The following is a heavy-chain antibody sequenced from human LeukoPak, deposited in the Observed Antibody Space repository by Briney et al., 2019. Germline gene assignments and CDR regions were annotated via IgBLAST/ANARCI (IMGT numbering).Heavy chain of an antibody. Sequence: GGSLRLSCAVSGFTFSGYWMTWVRQAPGKGLEWVATIKEDGREGYYVDSVKGRFTISRDNAKSSLYLQMNSLRAEDTSVYYCARESLLGGIDYWGQRTLVTVSS. D-gene: IGHD3-16*01. CDR2: IKEDGREG. CDR3: ARESLLGGIDY. J-gene: IGHJ4*02. V-gene: IGHV3-7*04. CDR1: GFTFSGYW.